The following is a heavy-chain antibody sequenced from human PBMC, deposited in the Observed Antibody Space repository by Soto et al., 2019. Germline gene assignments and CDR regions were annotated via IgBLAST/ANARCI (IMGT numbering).Heavy chain of an antibody. CDR3: AKGHGGIAVAGTVDY. CDR2: ISYDGSNK. Sequence: GGSLRLSCAASGFTFSSYGMHWVRQAPGKGLEWVAVISYDGSNKYYADSVKGRFTISRDNSKNTLYLQMNSLRAEDTAVYYCAKGHGGIAVAGTVDYWGQGTLVTVSS. CDR1: GFTFSSYG. V-gene: IGHV3-30*18. J-gene: IGHJ4*02. D-gene: IGHD6-19*01.